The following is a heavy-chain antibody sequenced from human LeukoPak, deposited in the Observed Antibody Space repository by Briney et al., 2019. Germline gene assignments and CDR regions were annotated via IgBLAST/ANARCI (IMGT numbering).Heavy chain of an antibody. D-gene: IGHD6-13*01. CDR2: IKQDGSEK. Sequence: PGGSLRLSCAASGFTFSSYWMSWVRQAPGKGLEWVANIKQDGSEKYYVDSVKGRFTISRDNAKNSLYLQMNRLRAEDTAVYYCARGLAAAGKGYYFDYWGQGTLVTVSS. CDR1: GFTFSSYW. V-gene: IGHV3-7*01. CDR3: ARGLAAAGKGYYFDY. J-gene: IGHJ4*02.